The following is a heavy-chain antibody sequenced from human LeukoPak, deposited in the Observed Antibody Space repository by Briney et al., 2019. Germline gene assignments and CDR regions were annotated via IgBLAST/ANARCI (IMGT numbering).Heavy chain of an antibody. CDR1: GDSINSGSYF. Sequence: PSQTLSLTCTVSGDSINSGSYFWNWIRQPAGKGLEFIGHIYSSGSTHYNPSLKSRVTISVDTSKNQISLKLSSMTAADTAVYYCARVGGDYSYYYMDVWGKGTSVTVSS. V-gene: IGHV4-61*09. D-gene: IGHD2-21*01. J-gene: IGHJ6*03. CDR3: ARVGGDYSYYYMDV. CDR2: IYSSGST.